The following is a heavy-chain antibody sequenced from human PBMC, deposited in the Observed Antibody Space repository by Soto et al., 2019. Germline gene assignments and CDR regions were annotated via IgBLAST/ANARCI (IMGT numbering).Heavy chain of an antibody. Sequence: SETLSLTCTVSGGSISSGDYYWSWIRQPPGKGLEWIGYIYYSGSTYYNPSLKSRVTISVDTSKNQFSLKLSSVTAADTAVYYCARGPWYYYDSSVYYFDYWGQGTLVTVSS. CDR2: IYYSGST. CDR3: ARGPWYYYDSSVYYFDY. J-gene: IGHJ4*02. V-gene: IGHV4-30-4*01. CDR1: GGSISSGDYY. D-gene: IGHD3-22*01.